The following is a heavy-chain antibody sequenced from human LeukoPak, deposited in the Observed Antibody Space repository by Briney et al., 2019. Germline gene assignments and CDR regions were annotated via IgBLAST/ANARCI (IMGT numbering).Heavy chain of an antibody. CDR1: GYTFTSYD. V-gene: IGHV1-8*01. CDR3: ARGQDIVVVVAAGNNWSDP. Sequence: ASVKVSCKASGYTFTSYDINWVRQATGQGLEWMGWMNPNSGNTGYAQKFQGRVTMTRNTSISTAYMELSSLRSEDTAVYYCARGQDIVVVVAAGNNWSDPWGQGTLVTVSS. CDR2: MNPNSGNT. D-gene: IGHD2-15*01. J-gene: IGHJ5*02.